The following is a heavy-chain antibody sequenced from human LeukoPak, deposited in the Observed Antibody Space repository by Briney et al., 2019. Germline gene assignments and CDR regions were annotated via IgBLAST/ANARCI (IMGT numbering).Heavy chain of an antibody. CDR1: GGSINSPNSY. D-gene: IGHD1-1*01. V-gene: IGHV4-39*01. J-gene: IGHJ4*02. CDR2: IFHDGTT. CDR3: VRRVVAGTTVDF. Sequence: PSETLSLTCTVSGGSINSPNSYWGWIRQPPGKGLEWIGSIFHDGTTYYSPSLKSRVTVSVDTSLNQFSLSLMSMTAADTAVYYCVRRVVAGTTVDFWGQGNLVTVSS.